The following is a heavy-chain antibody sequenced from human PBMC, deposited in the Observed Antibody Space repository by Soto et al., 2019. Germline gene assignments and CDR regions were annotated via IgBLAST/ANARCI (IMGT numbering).Heavy chain of an antibody. CDR2: IYYSGST. CDR3: AREGSSSSFDY. D-gene: IGHD6-13*01. CDR1: GGSISSYY. J-gene: IGHJ4*02. Sequence: QVQLQESGPGLVKPSETLSLTCTDSGGSISSYYWSWIRQPPGKGLEWIGYIYYSGSTHYNPSLKSRVTISAETSKNQSSLKLSSVTAADTAVYYCAREGSSSSFDYWGQGTLVIVSS. V-gene: IGHV4-59*01.